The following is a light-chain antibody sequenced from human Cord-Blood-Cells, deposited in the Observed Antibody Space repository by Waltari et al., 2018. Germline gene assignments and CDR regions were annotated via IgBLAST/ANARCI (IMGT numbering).Light chain of an antibody. CDR1: ALPKQY. V-gene: IGLV3-25*02. CDR2: KAS. J-gene: IGLJ3*02. CDR3: QSADSSGTYWV. Sequence: SYELTQPPSVSVSPGQTARITCSGDALPKQYAYWYPQTPGQAPMLVIYKASERPPGIPRRCSGSSSGTTVTLTISGVQAEDEADYYCQSADSSGTYWVFGGGTKLTVL.